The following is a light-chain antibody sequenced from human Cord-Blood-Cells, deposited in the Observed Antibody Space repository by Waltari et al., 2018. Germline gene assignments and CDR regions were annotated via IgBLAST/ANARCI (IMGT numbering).Light chain of an antibody. V-gene: IGKV1-9*01. Sequence: DIQLTQSPSFLSASVGDRVTITCRASQGISSYLAWYQQKPGKAPKLLIYAASTLQSGVPSRFSGSGSGTEFTPTISSLQPEDFATYYCQQLKTFGQGTKVEIK. CDR3: QQLKT. CDR1: QGISSY. J-gene: IGKJ1*01. CDR2: AAS.